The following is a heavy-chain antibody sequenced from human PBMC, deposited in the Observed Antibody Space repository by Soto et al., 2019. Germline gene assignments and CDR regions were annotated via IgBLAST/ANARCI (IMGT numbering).Heavy chain of an antibody. CDR2: IYYSGST. CDR3: AREGLRYFDWFPGMDV. J-gene: IGHJ6*02. CDR1: GGSISSGDYY. Sequence: SETLSLTCTVSGGSISSGDYYWSWIRQPPGKGLEWIGYIYYSGSTYYNPSLKSRLTISVDTSKNQFSLKLNSVTAADTAVYYCAREGLRYFDWFPGMDVWGQGTTVTVSS. D-gene: IGHD3-9*01. V-gene: IGHV4-30-4*01.